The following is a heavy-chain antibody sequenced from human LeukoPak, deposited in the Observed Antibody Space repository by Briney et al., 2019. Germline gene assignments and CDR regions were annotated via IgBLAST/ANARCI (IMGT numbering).Heavy chain of an antibody. CDR2: LSASGSNT. V-gene: IGHV3-23*01. D-gene: IGHD5-12*01. CDR3: AQISVDISRGRWSDFDS. J-gene: IGHJ4*02. CDR1: GFTFSTYA. Sequence: GGSLRLSCAASGFTFSTYAMTWLRQAPGKGLEWVSALSASGSNTYYADSVKGRFTISRDNSKNMLYLQMNSLRADDTAVYYCAQISVDISRGRWSDFDSWGQGILVTVSS.